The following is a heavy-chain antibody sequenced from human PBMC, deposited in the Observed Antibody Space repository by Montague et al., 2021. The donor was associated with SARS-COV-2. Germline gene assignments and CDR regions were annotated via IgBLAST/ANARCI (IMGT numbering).Heavy chain of an antibody. CDR2: TYYRSKRYS. J-gene: IGHJ4*02. D-gene: IGHD6-19*01. Sequence: CPISGDTVSSNSVAWRWIRQSPSRGLEWLGRTYYRSKRYSDYAPSVRGRLTVNPGASKNEFSLELNYVTPEDTAVYYCVRYSGWFYFDFWGQGTLVTVSS. V-gene: IGHV6-1*01. CDR3: VRYSGWFYFDF. CDR1: GDTVSSNSVA.